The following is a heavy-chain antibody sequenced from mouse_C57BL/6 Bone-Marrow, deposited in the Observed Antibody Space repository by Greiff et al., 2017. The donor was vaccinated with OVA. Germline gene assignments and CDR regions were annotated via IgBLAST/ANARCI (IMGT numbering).Heavy chain of an antibody. V-gene: IGHV3-6*01. Sequence: EVQLQESGPGLVKPSQSLSLTCSVTGYSITSGYYWNWIRQFPGNKLEWMGYISYDGSNNYNPSLKNRISITRDTSKNQFFLKLNSVTTEDTATYYCARGDDYDLAWFAYWGQGTLVTVSA. CDR2: ISYDGSN. CDR1: GYSITSGYY. CDR3: ARGDDYDLAWFAY. J-gene: IGHJ3*01. D-gene: IGHD2-4*01.